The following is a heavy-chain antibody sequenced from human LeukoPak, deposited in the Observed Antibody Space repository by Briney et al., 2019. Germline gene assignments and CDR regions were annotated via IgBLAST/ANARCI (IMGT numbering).Heavy chain of an antibody. J-gene: IGHJ4*02. CDR2: IYSGGTGGST. CDR1: GFSVSSNY. Sequence: GGSLRLSCAASGFSVSSNYMSWVRQAPGKGLEWVSVIYSGGTGGSTYYADSVKGRFTISRDNAKNSLYLQMNSLRAEDTAVYYCARGNLKRDYWGQGTLVTVSS. V-gene: IGHV3-66*01. CDR3: ARGNLKRDY. D-gene: IGHD1-14*01.